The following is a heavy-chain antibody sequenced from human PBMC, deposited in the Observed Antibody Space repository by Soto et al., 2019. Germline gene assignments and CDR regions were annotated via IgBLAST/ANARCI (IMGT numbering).Heavy chain of an antibody. J-gene: IGHJ1*01. D-gene: IGHD3-22*01. Sequence: ASVKVSCKASGYTFTRYGISWVRQAPGQGLEWMGWISAYNGNTNYAQKLQGRVTMTTDTSTSTAYMELRSLRSDDTAVYYCARDFYDSTTGYFQHWGQGTLVTVSS. CDR3: ARDFYDSTTGYFQH. V-gene: IGHV1-18*01. CDR1: GYTFTRYG. CDR2: ISAYNGNT.